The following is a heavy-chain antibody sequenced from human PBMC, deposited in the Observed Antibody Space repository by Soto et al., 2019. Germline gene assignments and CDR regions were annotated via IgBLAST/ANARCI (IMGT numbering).Heavy chain of an antibody. D-gene: IGHD6-13*01. V-gene: IGHV4-34*01. CDR1: GGSFNSYY. CDR2: INYSGST. Sequence: QVQLQQWGAGLLKPSETLSLTCAVYGGSFNSYYWCWIRQPPGKGLEWIGEINYSGSTNYNPSLKIRATISVDTSKNQFSLKLSSVTAADTAVYYCARGHKQQLVRSGGWFDPWGQGTLVTVSS. J-gene: IGHJ5*02. CDR3: ARGHKQQLVRSGGWFDP.